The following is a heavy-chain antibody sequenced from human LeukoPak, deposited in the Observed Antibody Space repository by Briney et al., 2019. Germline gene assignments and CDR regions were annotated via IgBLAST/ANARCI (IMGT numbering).Heavy chain of an antibody. J-gene: IGHJ3*02. CDR1: GFTFSEYY. V-gene: IGHV3-11*04. Sequence: PGGSLRLSCAASGFTFSEYYMNWIRQAPGMGLEWVSYISSSGSTIYYADSVKGRFTISRDNAKNSLYLQMNSLRVEDTAVYYCARGEGYCSGGSCYGAFDIWGQGTVVTVSS. CDR2: ISSSGSTI. D-gene: IGHD2-15*01. CDR3: ARGEGYCSGGSCYGAFDI.